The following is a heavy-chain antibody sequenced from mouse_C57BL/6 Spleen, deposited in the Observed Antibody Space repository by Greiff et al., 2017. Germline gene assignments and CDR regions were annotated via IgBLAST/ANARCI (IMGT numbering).Heavy chain of an antibody. CDR1: GYTFTDYN. CDR2: INPNNGGT. CDR3: FITTVVASDY. Sequence: VQLQQSGPELVKPGASVKMSCKASGYTFTDYNMHWVKQSHGKCLERIGYINPNNGGTSYNQKFKGKATLTVSKSSSTAYMELRSLTSEDSAVYYCFITTVVASDYWGQGTTLTVSS. D-gene: IGHD1-1*01. J-gene: IGHJ2*01. V-gene: IGHV1-22*01.